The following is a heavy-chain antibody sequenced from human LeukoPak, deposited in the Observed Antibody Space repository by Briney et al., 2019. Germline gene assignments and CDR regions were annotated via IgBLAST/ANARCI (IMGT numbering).Heavy chain of an antibody. J-gene: IGHJ6*03. V-gene: IGHV4-34*01. CDR2: INHSRST. CDR3: ARGYCSGGSCYFHYYYMDV. CDR1: GGSFSGYY. Sequence: PSETLSLTCAVYGGSFSGYYWSWIRQPPGKGLEWIGEINHSRSTNYNPSLKSRVTISVDTSKNQFSLKLSSVTAADTAVYYCARGYCSGGSCYFHYYYMDVWGKGTTVTVSS. D-gene: IGHD2-15*01.